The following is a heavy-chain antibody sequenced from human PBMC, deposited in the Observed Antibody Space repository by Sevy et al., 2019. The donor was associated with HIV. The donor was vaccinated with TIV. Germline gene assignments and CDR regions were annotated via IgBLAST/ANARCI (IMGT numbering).Heavy chain of an antibody. CDR3: AGARYDSSGSFDAFDI. CDR2: IFRSGDVT. J-gene: IGHJ3*02. V-gene: IGHV3-23*01. D-gene: IGHD3-22*01. CDR1: GFTFSSYA. Sequence: GGSLRLSCEVSGFTFSSYAMNWVRQAPGKGLEWVSTIFRSGDVTYYADSVKGRFTISRDNSRNTLYLQMNSLRAEDTAVYYCAGARYDSSGSFDAFDIWGQGTMVTVSS.